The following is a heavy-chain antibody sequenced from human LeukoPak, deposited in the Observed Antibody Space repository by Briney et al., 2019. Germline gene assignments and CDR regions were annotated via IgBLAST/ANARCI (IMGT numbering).Heavy chain of an antibody. J-gene: IGHJ5*02. CDR1: GYTFTIYG. V-gene: IGHV1-18*01. D-gene: IGHD6-6*01. Sequence: ASVKVSCKASGYTFTIYGISWVRQAPGQGLEWMGWISAYNGNTNYAQKLQGRVTMTTDTSTSTAYMELRSLRSDDTAVYYCARVKGYGSSSGANWFDPWGQGTLVTVSS. CDR2: ISAYNGNT. CDR3: ARVKGYGSSSGANWFDP.